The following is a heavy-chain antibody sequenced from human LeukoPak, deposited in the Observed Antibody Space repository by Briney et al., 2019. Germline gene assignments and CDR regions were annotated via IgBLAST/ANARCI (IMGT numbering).Heavy chain of an antibody. CDR3: AHRGASSSSGWFAEYFQH. CDR2: IYWNDDK. Sequence: ESGPTLVKPTQTLTLTCTFSGFSLSTSGVGVGWIRQPPGKALEWLALIYWNDDKRYSPSLKSRLTITKDTSKNQVVLTMTNMDPVDTATYYCAHRGASSSSGWFAEYFQHWGQGTLDTVSS. J-gene: IGHJ1*01. V-gene: IGHV2-5*01. CDR1: GFSLSTSGVG. D-gene: IGHD6-6*01.